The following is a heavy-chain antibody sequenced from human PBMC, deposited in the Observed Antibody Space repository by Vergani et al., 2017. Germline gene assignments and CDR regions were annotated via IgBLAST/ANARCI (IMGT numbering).Heavy chain of an antibody. V-gene: IGHV3-30*02. J-gene: IGHJ4*02. CDR3: AKDLRDSTDGLPDS. CDR2: IGKDGSNT. Sequence: QVQLVESAGGVVQPGGSLRLSCAASGFTFSNFGMHWIRQAPGKGLEWLAYIGKDGSNTRYRDAVKGRFTVSRDNSKDILYLQMDSLRSEDTALYYCAKDLRDSTDGLPDSWGPGTLVIVSS. D-gene: IGHD2-21*02. CDR1: GFTFSNFG.